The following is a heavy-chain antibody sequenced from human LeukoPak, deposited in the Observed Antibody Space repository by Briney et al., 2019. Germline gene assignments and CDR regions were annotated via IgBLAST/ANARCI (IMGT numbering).Heavy chain of an antibody. Sequence: GGSLRLSCAASGFTFDDYAMHWVRQAPGKGLEWVSGISWNSGTIGYADSVKGRFTISRDNAKNSLYLQMNSLRAEDTAVYYCASVPFRVGATKFWGDRFDFWGQGTMVTVSS. D-gene: IGHD1-26*01. CDR3: ASVPFRVGATKFWGDRFDF. V-gene: IGHV3-9*01. CDR2: ISWNSGTI. CDR1: GFTFDDYA. J-gene: IGHJ3*01.